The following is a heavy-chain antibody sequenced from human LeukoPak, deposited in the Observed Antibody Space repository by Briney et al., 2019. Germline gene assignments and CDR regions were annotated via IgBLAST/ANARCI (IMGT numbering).Heavy chain of an antibody. CDR2: ISGSGGST. J-gene: IGHJ4*02. CDR3: ARHPEPGYCSSTSCHESYFDY. D-gene: IGHD2-2*01. Sequence: GGSLRLSCAASGFAFSSYAMSWVRQAPGKGLEWVSAISGSGGSTYYADSVKGRFTISRDNSKNTMYLKMNSLRAEETAVYYCARHPEPGYCSSTSCHESYFDYWGQGTLVTVSS. V-gene: IGHV3-23*01. CDR1: GFAFSSYA.